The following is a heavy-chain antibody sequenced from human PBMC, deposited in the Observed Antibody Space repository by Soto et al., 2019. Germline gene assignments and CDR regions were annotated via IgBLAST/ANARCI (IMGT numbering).Heavy chain of an antibody. V-gene: IGHV3-33*08. J-gene: IGHJ5*02. D-gene: IGHD5-12*01. CDR3: AREWDGDGYNSGWFDP. CDR2: IWYDGSNK. Sequence: GGSLRLSCAASGFTFNSYGIHWVRQAPGKGLEWVAVIWYDGSNKYYADSVKGRFTISRDNSKNTLYLQMNSLRAEDTAVYYCAREWDGDGYNSGWFDPWGQGTLVTVSS. CDR1: GFTFNSYG.